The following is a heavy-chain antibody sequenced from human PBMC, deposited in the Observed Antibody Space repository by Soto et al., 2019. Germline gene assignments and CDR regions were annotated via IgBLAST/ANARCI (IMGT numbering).Heavy chain of an antibody. V-gene: IGHV1-18*01. CDR1: GYTFTSHG. Sequence: GASVXVSCKASGYTFTSHGITWVRQAPGQGLEWVGWISGHDGNTNYAQKFQGRVTMTTDTSTSTAYMELTSSVTAADTAVYYCARGPLVPAAGVYFDYWGQGTLVTVSS. D-gene: IGHD2-2*01. CDR2: ISGHDGNT. J-gene: IGHJ4*02. CDR3: ARGPLVPAAGVYFDY.